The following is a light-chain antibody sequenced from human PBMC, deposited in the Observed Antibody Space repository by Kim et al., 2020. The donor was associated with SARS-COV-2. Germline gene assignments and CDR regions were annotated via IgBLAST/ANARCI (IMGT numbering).Light chain of an antibody. CDR1: QSISGW. Sequence: DIQMTQSPSTLSASVGDRVTITCRASQSISGWLAWYQQKPGRAPKLLIYKASILESGVPSNFSGSGSGTEFTLTISSLQPDDFATYYCQQYTIYPYTFGQGTKLEI. CDR3: QQYTIYPYT. J-gene: IGKJ2*01. V-gene: IGKV1-5*03. CDR2: KAS.